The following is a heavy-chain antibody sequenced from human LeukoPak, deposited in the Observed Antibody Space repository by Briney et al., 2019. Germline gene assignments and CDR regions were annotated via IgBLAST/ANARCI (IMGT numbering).Heavy chain of an antibody. J-gene: IGHJ6*03. CDR1: GGSFSGYY. CDR3: ARLGGGPMVRGVIQRGHKYYYYYMDV. CDR2: INHSGST. Sequence: SETLSLTCAVYGGSFSGYYWSWIRQPPGKGLEWIGEINHSGSTNYNPSLKSRVTISVDTSKNQFSLKLSSVTAADTAVYYCARLGGGPMVRGVIQRGHKYYYYYMDVWGKGTTVTISS. D-gene: IGHD3-10*01. V-gene: IGHV4-34*01.